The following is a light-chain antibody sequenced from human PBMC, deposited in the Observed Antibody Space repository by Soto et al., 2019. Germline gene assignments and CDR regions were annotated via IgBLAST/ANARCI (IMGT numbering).Light chain of an antibody. J-gene: IGKJ1*01. CDR3: LQHNVFPRT. CDR2: GSS. V-gene: IGKV1-17*01. Sequence: DIQMTQSPSSLSASVGDRVTITCRASQAIRNDLAWYQQKPGRAPKRLIYGSSSLQSGVPSRFSGRGSGTEFTLTISSRQPEDFATYYCLQHNVFPRTFGQGTKVEIK. CDR1: QAIRND.